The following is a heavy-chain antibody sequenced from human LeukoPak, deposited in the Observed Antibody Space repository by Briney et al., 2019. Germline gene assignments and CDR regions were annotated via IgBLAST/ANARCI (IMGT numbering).Heavy chain of an antibody. Sequence: PSETLSLTCAVYGRSFSGYYWSWIRQPPGKGLEWIGEINHSGSTNYNPSLKSRVTISVDTSKNQFSLKLSSVTAADTAVYYCARDSSSSGQGFDYWGQGTLVTVSS. CDR2: INHSGST. V-gene: IGHV4-34*01. J-gene: IGHJ4*02. CDR1: GRSFSGYY. D-gene: IGHD6-6*01. CDR3: ARDSSSSGQGFDY.